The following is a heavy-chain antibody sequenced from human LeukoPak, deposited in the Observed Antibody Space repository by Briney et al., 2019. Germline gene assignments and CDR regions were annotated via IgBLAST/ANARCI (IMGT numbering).Heavy chain of an antibody. Sequence: GGSLRLSCAASGFTFSSYTMSWVRQAPGKGQEWVSVISASGAGTYYADSVRGRFTISRENSKNTLYLQMNSLRAEDTAVYYCAEGIFHPYYYMDVWGKGTTVTVSS. CDR1: GFTFSSYT. CDR2: ISASGAGT. J-gene: IGHJ6*03. V-gene: IGHV3-23*01. D-gene: IGHD2-21*01. CDR3: AEGIFHPYYYMDV.